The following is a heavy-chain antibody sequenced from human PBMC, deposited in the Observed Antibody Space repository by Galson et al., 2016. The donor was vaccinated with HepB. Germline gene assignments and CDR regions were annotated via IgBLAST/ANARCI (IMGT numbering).Heavy chain of an antibody. CDR3: AKDRYDSRGPKYDY. CDR2: ISESGGTT. CDR1: GFTFSNYA. J-gene: IGHJ4*02. V-gene: IGHV3-23*01. D-gene: IGHD3-22*01. Sequence: SLRLFCAASGFTFSNYAMSWVRQAPGKGLEWVSGISESGGTTYATDSLKGRFTISRDNSRNMLLLQMTSMRSEDTAVYYCAKDRYDSRGPKYDYWRQGTLVTVSS.